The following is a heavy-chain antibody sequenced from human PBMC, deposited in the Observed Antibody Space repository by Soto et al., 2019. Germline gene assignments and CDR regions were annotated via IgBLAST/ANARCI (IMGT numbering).Heavy chain of an antibody. CDR2: LTPGGETT. Sequence: QPGGSLRLSCPASGFTFRGYAMTWVRQAPGKGLEWVSALTPGGETTYHIDSVKGRFTISRDNAKNTLYLQMNSLTDADTAVYYCAKDSPVSGNYQDLDYWGPGTLVTVSS. V-gene: IGHV3-23*01. D-gene: IGHD1-26*01. J-gene: IGHJ4*02. CDR1: GFTFRGYA. CDR3: AKDSPVSGNYQDLDY.